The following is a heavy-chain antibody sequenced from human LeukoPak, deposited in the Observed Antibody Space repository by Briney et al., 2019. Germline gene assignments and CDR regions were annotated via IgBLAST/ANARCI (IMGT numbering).Heavy chain of an antibody. CDR3: ARLFGDDYSNYGDY. CDR2: ISAYNGNT. J-gene: IGHJ4*02. V-gene: IGHV1-18*01. CDR1: GYTFTSYG. Sequence: ASVKVSCKASGYTFTSYGISWVRQAPGQGLEWMGWISAYNGNTNYAQKLQGRVTMTTGTSTSTAYMELRSLRSDDTAVYYCARLFGDDYSNYGDYWGQGTLVTVSS. D-gene: IGHD4-11*01.